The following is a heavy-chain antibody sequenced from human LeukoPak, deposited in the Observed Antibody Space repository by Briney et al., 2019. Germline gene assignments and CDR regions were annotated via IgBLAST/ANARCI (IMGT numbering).Heavy chain of an antibody. D-gene: IGHD1/OR15-1a*01. Sequence: SETLSLTCAVSGYSINNAHYWAWIRQPPGKGLEWIGNISQSAIASYNPSLKSRVTISLDTSNNHFSLDLRSVTAADTAVYFCARASVEHSIVAGDYFDYWGKGTLVTVPS. J-gene: IGHJ4*02. CDR2: ISQSAIA. CDR3: ARASVEHSIVAGDYFDY. V-gene: IGHV4-38-2*01. CDR1: GYSINNAHY.